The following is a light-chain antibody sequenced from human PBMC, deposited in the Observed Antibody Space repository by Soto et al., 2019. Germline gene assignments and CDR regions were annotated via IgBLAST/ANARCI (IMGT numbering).Light chain of an antibody. CDR2: DDG. CDR1: NIGKKS. Sequence: SYELTQPPSVSVAPGKTATMTCGGNNIGKKSVHWFQQKPGQAPVLVIYDDGDRPSGIPERFSGSNSGNTATLTISWVEAGDEADYYCQVWDSSNDPYVIFGGGTKLTVL. J-gene: IGLJ2*01. CDR3: QVWDSSNDPYVI. V-gene: IGLV3-21*04.